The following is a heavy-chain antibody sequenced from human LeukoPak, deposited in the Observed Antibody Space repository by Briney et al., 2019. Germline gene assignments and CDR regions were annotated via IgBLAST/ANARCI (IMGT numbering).Heavy chain of an antibody. Sequence: ASVKVSCKASGYTFTSYDINWVRQATGQGLEWVGWMNPNSGNTGYAQKFQGRVTMTRNTSISTAYMELSSLGSEDTAVYYCARGAPGSYCSGGSCPYFDYWGQGTLVAVSS. CDR1: GYTFTSYD. CDR2: MNPNSGNT. V-gene: IGHV1-8*01. D-gene: IGHD2-15*01. CDR3: ARGAPGSYCSGGSCPYFDY. J-gene: IGHJ4*02.